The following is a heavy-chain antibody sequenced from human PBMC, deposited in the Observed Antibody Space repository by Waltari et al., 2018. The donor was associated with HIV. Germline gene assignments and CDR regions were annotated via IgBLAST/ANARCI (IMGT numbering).Heavy chain of an antibody. D-gene: IGHD1-20*01. CDR3: ARLIREGYNDWYFDL. Sequence: EVELVESGGGLVQAGGSLRLSCKVSGFKVSSFWMSWVRKGPGKGLEWVANIMEDGTEKNYLESVKGRFTISKDSLKNSAYLTLNNMTAGDTAVYFCARLIREGYNDWYFDLWGRGTLITV. V-gene: IGHV3-7*01. J-gene: IGHJ2*01. CDR1: GFKVSSFW. CDR2: IMEDGTEK.